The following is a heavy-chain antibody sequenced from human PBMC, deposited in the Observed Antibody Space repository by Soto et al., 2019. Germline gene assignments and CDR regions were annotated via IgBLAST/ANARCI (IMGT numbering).Heavy chain of an antibody. CDR3: ARVGVGLAAPRFWPR. D-gene: IGHD6-13*01. Sequence: QVQLVQSGAEVKKPGASVKVSCKSSGYTFTSYGISWVRQAPGQGLEWMGWINPYNGNTQYADQFSGRVTVTADTSTTTSFMEVTSLTSDDTAVFYCARVGVGLAAPRFWPRWGQGTLATVSS. CDR1: GYTFTSYG. V-gene: IGHV1-18*01. CDR2: INPYNGNT. J-gene: IGHJ4*02.